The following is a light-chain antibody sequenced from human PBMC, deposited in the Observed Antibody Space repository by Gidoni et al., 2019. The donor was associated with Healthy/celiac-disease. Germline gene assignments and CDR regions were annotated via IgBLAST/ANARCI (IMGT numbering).Light chain of an antibody. J-gene: IGKJ1*01. Sequence: DIVMAQSPDSLAVSLGERATINCTSSQSVLYSSNNKNYLAWYQQKPGQPPKLLIYWASTRESGVRDRFSGSVSGTDFTLTISSLQAEDVAVYYCQQYYSTPPWTFGQGTKVEIK. CDR3: QQYYSTPPWT. CDR1: QSVLYSSNNKNY. V-gene: IGKV4-1*01. CDR2: WAS.